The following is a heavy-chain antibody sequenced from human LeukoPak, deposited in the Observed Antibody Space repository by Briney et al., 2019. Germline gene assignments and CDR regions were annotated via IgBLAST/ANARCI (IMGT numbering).Heavy chain of an antibody. J-gene: IGHJ5*02. CDR1: GYTFTGYY. V-gene: IGHV1-2*02. Sequence: GASVKVSCKASGYTFTGYYMHWVRQAPGQGLEWMGWINPNSGGTNYAQKFQGRVTMTRDTSISTAYMELSRLRSDDTAVYYCAGRYNWNDEGWFDPWGQGTLVTVSS. CDR2: INPNSGGT. D-gene: IGHD1-1*01. CDR3: AGRYNWNDEGWFDP.